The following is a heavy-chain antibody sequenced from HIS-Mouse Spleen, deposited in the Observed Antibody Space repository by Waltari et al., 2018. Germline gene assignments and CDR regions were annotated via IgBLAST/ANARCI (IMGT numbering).Heavy chain of an antibody. D-gene: IGHD6-13*01. Sequence: QLQLQESGPGLVKPSETLSLTCTVSGGSISSSSYYWGWIRQPPGKGLEWIGSIYYSGTNYYNPSLKSRVTISVDTSKNQFSLKLSSVTAADTAVYYGAREIPYSSSWYDWYFDLWGRGTLVTVSS. CDR1: GGSISSSSYY. J-gene: IGHJ2*01. CDR3: AREIPYSSSWYDWYFDL. CDR2: IYYSGTN. V-gene: IGHV4-39*07.